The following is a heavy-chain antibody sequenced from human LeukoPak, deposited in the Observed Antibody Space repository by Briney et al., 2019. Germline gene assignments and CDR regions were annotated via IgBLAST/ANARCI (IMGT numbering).Heavy chain of an antibody. J-gene: IGHJ6*02. Sequence: GSLRLSCAASGFTVSRNYMSWVRQAPGKGLEWVSVIYSGGNTYYADSVKGRFTISRDNSKNTLYLQMNSLRAEDTAVYYCARCGNYCSYGMDVWGQGTTVTVSS. D-gene: IGHD1-26*01. V-gene: IGHV3-53*01. CDR1: GFTVSRNY. CDR2: IYSGGNT. CDR3: ARCGNYCSYGMDV.